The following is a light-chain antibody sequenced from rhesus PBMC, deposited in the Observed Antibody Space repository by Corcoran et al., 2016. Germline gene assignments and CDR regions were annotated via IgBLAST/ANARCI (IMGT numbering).Light chain of an antibody. V-gene: IGKV1-22*01. Sequence: DIQMTQSPSSLSASVGDTVTITCRASQSVNSWLDWYQQKPGKAPKLLVHKSSNFKSGVPSRFSGSGAGTDFSLTISSLQPEDVATYYCLQYDSSPWTFGQGTKVDIK. CDR1: QSVNSW. CDR2: KSS. J-gene: IGKJ1*01. CDR3: LQYDSSPWT.